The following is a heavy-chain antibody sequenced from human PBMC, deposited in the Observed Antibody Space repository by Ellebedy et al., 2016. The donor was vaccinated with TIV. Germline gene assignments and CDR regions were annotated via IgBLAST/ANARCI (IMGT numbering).Heavy chain of an antibody. CDR2: IYPGDSST. V-gene: IGHV5-51*01. Sequence: KVSCKGSGYSFTAYWIGWVRQMPGKGLEWMGIIYPGDSSTKYSPSFQGQVTISVDKSISTAYLQWSSLKASDTAMYYCARHAPPSGRVDYWGQGTLVTVSS. D-gene: IGHD3-3*01. CDR3: ARHAPPSGRVDY. CDR1: GYSFTAYW. J-gene: IGHJ4*02.